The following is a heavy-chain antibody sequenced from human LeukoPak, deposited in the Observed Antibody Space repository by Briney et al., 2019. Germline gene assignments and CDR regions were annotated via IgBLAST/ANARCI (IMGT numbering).Heavy chain of an antibody. D-gene: IGHD3-16*02. CDR3: ARASIMITFGGVIVRPFDY. CDR1: GGSFSGYY. J-gene: IGHJ4*02. V-gene: IGHV4-34*01. CDR2: IYYSGST. Sequence: SETLSLTCAVYGGSFSGYYWGWIRQPPGKGLEWIGSIYYSGSTYYYPPRKRRVTISVDTSKNQFSLKLSSVTAADTAVYYCARASIMITFGGVIVRPFDYWGQGTLVTVSS.